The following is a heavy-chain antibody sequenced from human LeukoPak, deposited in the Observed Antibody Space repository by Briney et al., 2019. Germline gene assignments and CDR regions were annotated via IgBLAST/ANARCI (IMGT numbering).Heavy chain of an antibody. V-gene: IGHV1-46*01. D-gene: IGHD3-10*01. CDR2: INPTGGST. CDR1: GYTFPSYF. J-gene: IGHJ4*02. Sequence: ASVKVSCKASGYTFPSYFMHWVRQAPGQGLEWMGIINPTGGSTTYAQKFQGRVTMTMDTPANTAYMELSSLTFDDTAVYYCARRPSGSGSPADYWGQGTLVIVSS. CDR3: ARRPSGSGSPADY.